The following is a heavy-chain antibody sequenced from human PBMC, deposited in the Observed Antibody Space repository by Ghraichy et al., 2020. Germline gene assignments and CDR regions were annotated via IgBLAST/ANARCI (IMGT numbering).Heavy chain of an antibody. D-gene: IGHD3-16*02. V-gene: IGHV3-15*01. CDR2: VKSETDDGTT. J-gene: IGHJ4*02. CDR1: GFTFSNAW. CDR3: TTGTPTFGGVIVFDY. Sequence: GESLNISCAASGFTFSNAWMSWVRQAPGKGLEWVGRVKSETDDGTTDYAAPVKGRFTISRDDSHNTLYLQMNSLKTEDTAVYYCTTGTPTFGGVIVFDYWGQGTLVTVSS.